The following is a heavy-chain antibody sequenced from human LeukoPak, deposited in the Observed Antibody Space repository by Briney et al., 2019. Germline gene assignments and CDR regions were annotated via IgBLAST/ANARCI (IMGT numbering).Heavy chain of an antibody. CDR2: INGDGSST. CDR1: GFTFSSYW. CDR3: ARYGDYGEYNWFDP. D-gene: IGHD4-17*01. Sequence: GGSLRLSCAASGFTFSSYWMHWVRQAPGKGLVWVSRINGDGSSTSYADSVKGRFTISRDNAKNSLYLQMNSLRAEDTAVYYCARYGDYGEYNWFDPWGQGTLVTVSS. J-gene: IGHJ5*02. V-gene: IGHV3-74*01.